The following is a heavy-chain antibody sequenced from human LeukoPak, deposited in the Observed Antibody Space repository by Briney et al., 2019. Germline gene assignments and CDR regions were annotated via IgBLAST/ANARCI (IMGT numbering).Heavy chain of an antibody. CDR3: ARQSRSDGYNPYYFDY. CDR1: GGSISSGGYY. CDR2: IYHSGST. J-gene: IGHJ4*02. D-gene: IGHD5-24*01. Sequence: SQTLSLTCTVSGGSISSGGYYWSWIRQPPGKGLEWIGYIYHSGSTYYNPSLKSRVTISVDTSKNQFSLKLSSVTAADTAVYYCARQSRSDGYNPYYFDYWGQGTLVTVSS. V-gene: IGHV4-30-2*03.